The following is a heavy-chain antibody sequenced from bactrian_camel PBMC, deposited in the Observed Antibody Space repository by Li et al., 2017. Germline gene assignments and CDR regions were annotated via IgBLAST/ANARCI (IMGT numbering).Heavy chain of an antibody. J-gene: IGHJ4*01. D-gene: IGHD6*01. CDR1: GYVGNPMS. Sequence: HVQLVESGGDPVQAGGSLTLSCVASGYVGNPMSMGWFRQPPGKEREKVAAIYTRGGSTYCADSVKGRFTISQDKAKNTVYLQMNSLKPEDTAMYYCAARYRDPDCARLTGTPSYRYWGQGTQVTVS. CDR3: AARYRDPDCARLTGTPSYRY. CDR2: IYTRGGST. V-gene: IGHV3S54*01.